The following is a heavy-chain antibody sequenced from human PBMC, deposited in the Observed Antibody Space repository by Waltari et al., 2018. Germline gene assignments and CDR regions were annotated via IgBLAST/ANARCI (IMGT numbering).Heavy chain of an antibody. CDR2: INPNSGGT. J-gene: IGHJ4*02. Sequence: QVQLVQSGAEVKKSGASVKVSCKASGYTFTGYYMHWVRQAPGQGLEWMGRINPNSGGTNNAQKFQGRVTMTRDTSISTAYMELSRLRSDDTAVYYCAREMIGGRWDSSSWYPDYWGQGTLVTVSS. CDR1: GYTFTGYY. V-gene: IGHV1-2*06. CDR3: AREMIGGRWDSSSWYPDY. D-gene: IGHD6-13*01.